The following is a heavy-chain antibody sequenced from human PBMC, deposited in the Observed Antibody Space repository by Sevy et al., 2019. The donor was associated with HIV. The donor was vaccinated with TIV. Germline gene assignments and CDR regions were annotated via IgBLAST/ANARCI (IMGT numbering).Heavy chain of an antibody. CDR2: FSSSGSTI. Sequence: GGSLRLSCAASGFTFSDYYMSWIRQAPGKGLEWVSYFSSSGSTIYYADSVKGRFTISRDNAKNSLYLQMNSLRAEDTAVYYCAREVIAARKYYYYYMDVWGKGTTVTVSS. CDR3: AREVIAARKYYYYYMDV. J-gene: IGHJ6*03. V-gene: IGHV3-11*01. CDR1: GFTFSDYY. D-gene: IGHD6-6*01.